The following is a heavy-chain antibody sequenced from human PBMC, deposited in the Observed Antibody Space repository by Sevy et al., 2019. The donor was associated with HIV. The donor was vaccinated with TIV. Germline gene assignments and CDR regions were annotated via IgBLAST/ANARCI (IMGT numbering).Heavy chain of an antibody. Sequence: SDTLSLTCTVSGGSISSSDSYWSWIRQPPGKGLEWIGYIHYSGGTYYNPFLKSRVAMSVDTSEKQFSLKLSFLIAADTAVYYCASKRGYNHGLFDYWGQGALVTVSS. CDR1: GGSISSSDSY. CDR2: IHYSGGT. V-gene: IGHV4-30-4*02. J-gene: IGHJ4*02. CDR3: ASKRGYNHGLFDY. D-gene: IGHD5-12*01.